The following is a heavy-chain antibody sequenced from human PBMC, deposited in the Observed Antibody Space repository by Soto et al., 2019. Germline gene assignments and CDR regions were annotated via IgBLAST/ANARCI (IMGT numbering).Heavy chain of an antibody. V-gene: IGHV3-23*01. Sequence: GSLGLSCADSGFTFSIYSMSWVRQAPGKGLEWVSGFRGSGDDGTTYYADSVKGRFTISRDNSKNMLFLQMNSLRAEDTAIYYCAKKVNSGSGSQYFDYWGQGTLVTVSS. D-gene: IGHD3-10*01. CDR2: FRGSGDDGTT. J-gene: IGHJ4*02. CDR3: AKKVNSGSGSQYFDY. CDR1: GFTFSIYS.